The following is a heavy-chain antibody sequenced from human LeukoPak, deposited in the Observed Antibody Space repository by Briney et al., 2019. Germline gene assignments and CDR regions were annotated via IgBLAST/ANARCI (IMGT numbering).Heavy chain of an antibody. V-gene: IGHV3-21*04. J-gene: IGHJ4*02. Sequence: GESLRLSCAASGFTFSTYNMNWVRQAPGKGLEWVSSITSSSSYIYYADSVKGRFTISRDNAKNSLYLQMNSLRAEDTAVYYCASPNYGSGSYYNIDYWGQGTLVTVSS. CDR1: GFTFSTYN. CDR3: ASPNYGSGSYYNIDY. CDR2: ITSSSSYI. D-gene: IGHD3-10*01.